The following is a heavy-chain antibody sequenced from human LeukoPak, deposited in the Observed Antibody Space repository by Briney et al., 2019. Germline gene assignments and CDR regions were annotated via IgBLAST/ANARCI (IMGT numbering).Heavy chain of an antibody. CDR3: ARINRSQCGSSGYYYTSTWFDP. D-gene: IGHD3-22*01. Sequence: SVKVSCKGSGGAFSRYSFTWVPQAPGLGLEWMGRIIPIFGTTNYAQKFQGRVTITTDESTSTAYMELRSLTSEDTAVYYCARINRSQCGSSGYYYTSTWFDPWGRGTMVTVSS. V-gene: IGHV1-69*05. CDR2: IIPIFGTT. CDR1: GGAFSRYS. J-gene: IGHJ5*02.